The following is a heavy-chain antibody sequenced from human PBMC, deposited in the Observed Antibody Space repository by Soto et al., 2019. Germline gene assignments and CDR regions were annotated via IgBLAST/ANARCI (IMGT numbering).Heavy chain of an antibody. J-gene: IGHJ3*02. CDR1: GYTFTNYW. V-gene: IGHV5-51*01. Sequence: PGESLKISCEGSGYTFTNYWIGWVRQMPGKGLEWMGIIYPGDSDTRYSPSFQGQVTISADKSISTAYLQWSSLKASDTAIYFCARTLGPGGRKPAFDMWGKGKMFT. D-gene: IGHD1-26*01. CDR2: IYPGDSDT. CDR3: ARTLGPGGRKPAFDM.